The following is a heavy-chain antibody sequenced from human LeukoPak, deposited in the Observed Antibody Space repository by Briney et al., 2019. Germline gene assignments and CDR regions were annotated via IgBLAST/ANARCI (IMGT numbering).Heavy chain of an antibody. D-gene: IGHD3-10*01. CDR2: ISSSSRYI. Sequence: GGSLRRSCAASGFTFSSYSMNWVRQAPGKGLEWVSSISSSSRYIYYADSVKGRFTISRDNAKNSLYLQMNSLRAEDTAVYYCARDGETSLFDYWGQGTLVTVSS. J-gene: IGHJ4*02. CDR3: ARDGETSLFDY. CDR1: GFTFSSYS. V-gene: IGHV3-21*01.